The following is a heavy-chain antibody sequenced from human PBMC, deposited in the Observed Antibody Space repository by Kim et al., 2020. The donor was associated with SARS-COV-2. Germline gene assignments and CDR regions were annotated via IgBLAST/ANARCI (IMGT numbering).Heavy chain of an antibody. V-gene: IGHV1-18*01. CDR3: ARDSSLVGATFDY. D-gene: IGHD1-26*01. J-gene: IGHJ4*02. Sequence: YAPKRQGRVTMTPDTSTSTAYMELRSLRSDDTAVYYCARDSSLVGATFDYWGQGTLVTVSS.